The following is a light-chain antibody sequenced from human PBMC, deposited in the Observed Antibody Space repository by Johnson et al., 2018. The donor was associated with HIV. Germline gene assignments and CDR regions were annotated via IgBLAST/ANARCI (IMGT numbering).Light chain of an antibody. Sequence: QSVLTQPPSVSAAPGQKVTISFSGTSSNVGNNYVSWYQQFPGTAPKLLIYEKNKRPSGIPDRFSGSKSGTSATLGITGLQTGAEADYYCGTWDSSLSAYVFGTGSNVTVL. CDR3: GTWDSSLSAYV. J-gene: IGLJ1*01. CDR2: EKN. CDR1: SSNVGNNY. V-gene: IGLV1-51*02.